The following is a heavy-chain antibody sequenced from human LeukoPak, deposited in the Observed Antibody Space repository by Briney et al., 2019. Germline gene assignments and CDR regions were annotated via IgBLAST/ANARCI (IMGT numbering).Heavy chain of an antibody. CDR2: INLNNGGT. V-gene: IGHV1-2*02. J-gene: IGHJ5*02. CDR1: GYTFTGSY. Sequence: ASVKVSCKASGYTFTGSYMHWVRQAPGQGLEWVGWINLNNGGTNHAQKFQGRVTMTSDTSISTAYMELSSLRFDDTAVYYCARTAGGSGKWGDNWFDHWGQGTLVTVSS. D-gene: IGHD3-10*01. CDR3: ARTAGGSGKWGDNWFDH.